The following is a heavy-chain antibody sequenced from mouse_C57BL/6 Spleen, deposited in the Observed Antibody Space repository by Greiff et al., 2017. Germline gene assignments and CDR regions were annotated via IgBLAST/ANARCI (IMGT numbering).Heavy chain of an antibody. CDR3: ARRGDYDGFAY. J-gene: IGHJ3*01. V-gene: IGHV5-9*01. CDR2: ISGGGGNT. D-gene: IGHD2-4*01. CDR1: GFTFSSYT. Sequence: EVMLAESGGGLVKPGGSLKLSCAASGFTFSSYTMSWVRQTPEKRLEWVATISGGGGNTYYPDSVKGRFTISRDNAKNTLYLQMSSLRSEDTALYYCARRGDYDGFAYWGQGTLVTVSA.